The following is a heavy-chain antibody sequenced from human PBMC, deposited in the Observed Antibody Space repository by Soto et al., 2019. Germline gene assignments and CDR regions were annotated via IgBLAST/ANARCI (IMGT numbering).Heavy chain of an antibody. Sequence: ELQLVESGGSLVQPGGSLRLSCAASGFSLTDDWMHWVRQAPREGLVWLSRITRDGSSTNYADSVKGRFTISRDNAKNTLYLQVNSLRGEDTAVYYCARGANGYYFFDYWGQGTLVTVSS. CDR2: ITRDGSST. CDR1: GFSLTDDW. J-gene: IGHJ4*02. V-gene: IGHV3-74*01. D-gene: IGHD5-18*01. CDR3: ARGANGYYFFDY.